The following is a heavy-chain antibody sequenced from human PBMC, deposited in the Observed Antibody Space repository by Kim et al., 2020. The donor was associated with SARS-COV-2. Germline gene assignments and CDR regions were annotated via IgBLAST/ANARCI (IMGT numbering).Heavy chain of an antibody. V-gene: IGHV3-23*01. CDR3: AKVMRRNVFYFDY. CDR2: ISDSGGTT. D-gene: IGHD1-1*01. J-gene: IGHJ4*02. Sequence: GGSLRLSCAASGFTFNNYAMNWVRQAPGKGLEWVSGISDSGGTTKYADSVKGRFTISRDSSKNTLYLQMNSLRAEDTAIYYCAKVMRRNVFYFDYWGQGTLVTVSS. CDR1: GFTFNNYA.